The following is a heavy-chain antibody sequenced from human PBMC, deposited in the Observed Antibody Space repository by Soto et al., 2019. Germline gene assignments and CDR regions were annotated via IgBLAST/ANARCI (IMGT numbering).Heavy chain of an antibody. CDR1: GFTFSSYG. CDR2: ISYDGSNK. V-gene: IGHV3-30*18. D-gene: IGHD3-10*01. CDR3: AKHAVYGSGSHYYYGMDV. Sequence: QVQLVESGGGVVQPGRSLRLSCAASGFTFSSYGMHWVRQAPGKGLEWVAVISYDGSNKYYADSVKGRFTISRDNSKNTLYLQMNGLIAEDTSVYYCAKHAVYGSGSHYYYGMDVWGQGTTVTVSS. J-gene: IGHJ6*02.